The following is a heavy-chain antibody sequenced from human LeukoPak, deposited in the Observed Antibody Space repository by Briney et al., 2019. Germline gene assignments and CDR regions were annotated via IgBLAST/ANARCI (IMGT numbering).Heavy chain of an antibody. CDR1: GFTFDDYA. CDR2: ISWNSGSI. Sequence: QPGRSLRLSCAASGFTFDDYAMHWVRQAPGKGLEWVSGISWNSGSIGYADSVKGRFTISRDNAKNSLYLQMNSLRAEDTALYYCAKDRALPGVPAARGYYYYGMDVWGQGTTVTVSS. J-gene: IGHJ6*02. V-gene: IGHV3-9*01. D-gene: IGHD2-2*01. CDR3: AKDRALPGVPAARGYYYYGMDV.